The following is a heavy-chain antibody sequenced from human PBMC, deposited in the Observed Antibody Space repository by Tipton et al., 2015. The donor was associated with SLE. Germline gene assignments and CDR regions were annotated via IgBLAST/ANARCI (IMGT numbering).Heavy chain of an antibody. CDR3: AGPYCSGSCQLDC. Sequence: QLVQSGAEEKKPGETLSISCRASGFEFSSYYIRWVRQVPGKGLEWMGAIYPGDSDTRYSPSFQGQVIKSADKSINTAHLHWSNLKASNTALYYCAGPYCSGSCQLDCWGQGTPVTVS. V-gene: IGHV5-51*01. D-gene: IGHD3-10*01. J-gene: IGHJ4*02. CDR1: GFEFSSYY. CDR2: IYPGDSDT.